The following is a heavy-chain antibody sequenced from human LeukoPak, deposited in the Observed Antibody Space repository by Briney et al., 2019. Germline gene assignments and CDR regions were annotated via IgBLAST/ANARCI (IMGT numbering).Heavy chain of an antibody. J-gene: IGHJ4*02. D-gene: IGHD2-15*01. CDR2: IYPGDSDT. Sequence: GESLKISCKGSGYSFTSYWIGWVRQMPGKGLEWMGIIYPGDSDTRYSPSFQGQVTISADKSISTAYLQWSSLKASDTAMYYCARQSSDEVVAADFDYWGQGTLVTVSS. CDR3: ARQSSDEVVAADFDY. V-gene: IGHV5-51*01. CDR1: GYSFTSYW.